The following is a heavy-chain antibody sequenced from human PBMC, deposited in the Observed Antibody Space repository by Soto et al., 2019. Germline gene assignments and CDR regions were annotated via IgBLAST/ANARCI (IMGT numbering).Heavy chain of an antibody. CDR3: ARAAQSSGWYYFDY. Sequence: SETLSLTWAVYGGSFSGYYWSWIRQPPGKGLEWIGEINHSGSTNYNPSLKSRVTISVDTSKNQFSLKLSSVTAADTAVYYCARAAQSSGWYYFDYWGQGTLVTVSS. CDR2: INHSGST. D-gene: IGHD6-19*01. J-gene: IGHJ4*02. V-gene: IGHV4-34*01. CDR1: GGSFSGYY.